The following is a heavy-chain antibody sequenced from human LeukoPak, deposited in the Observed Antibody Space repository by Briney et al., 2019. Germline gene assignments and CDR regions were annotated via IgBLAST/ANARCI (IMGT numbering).Heavy chain of an antibody. Sequence: GGSLRLSCAASGFTVSSNYMSWVCQAPGKGLEWVSVIYSGGSTYYADSVKGRFTISRDNSKNTLYLQMNSLRAEDTAVYYCAYSYGYGALDYWGQGTLVTVSS. V-gene: IGHV3-66*01. CDR2: IYSGGST. J-gene: IGHJ4*02. CDR1: GFTVSSNY. CDR3: AYSYGYGALDY. D-gene: IGHD5-18*01.